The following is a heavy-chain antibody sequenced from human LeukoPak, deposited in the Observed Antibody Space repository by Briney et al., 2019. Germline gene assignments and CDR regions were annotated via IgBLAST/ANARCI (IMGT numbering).Heavy chain of an antibody. D-gene: IGHD5-18*01. V-gene: IGHV5-51*01. J-gene: IGHJ4*02. CDR3: ARQGYTYGYDY. CDR1: GDSFTTYW. Sequence: GESLKISCKGSGDSFTTYWIGWVRQLPGKGLEWTGIIYPGDSDTRYSPSFQGQVTISADKSISTAYLQWSSLKASDTAMYYCARQGYTYGYDYWGQGTLVTVSS. CDR2: IYPGDSDT.